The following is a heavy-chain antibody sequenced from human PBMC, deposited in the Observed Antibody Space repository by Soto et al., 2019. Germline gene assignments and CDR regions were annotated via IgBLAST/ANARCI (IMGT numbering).Heavy chain of an antibody. J-gene: IGHJ6*02. V-gene: IGHV3-7*01. CDR1: GFTFSSYW. D-gene: IGHD2-21*02. CDR3: ARVRIVVVTTYPGDYYGMDA. CDR2: VKQDGSEK. Sequence: XGSLRLSCAASGFTFSSYWMSWVRQAPGKGLDWVANVKQDGSEKYYADSVKGRFTISRDNAKNSLYLQMNGLRAEDTAVYYCARVRIVVVTTYPGDYYGMDAWGQGTTVTVSS.